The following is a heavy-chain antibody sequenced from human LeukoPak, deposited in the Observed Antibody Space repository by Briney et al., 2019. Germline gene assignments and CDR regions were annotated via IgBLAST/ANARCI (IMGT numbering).Heavy chain of an antibody. J-gene: IGHJ6*03. CDR1: GFTFRTYA. CDR3: AKIGRRYDFWTGYYEEEVDYMDV. V-gene: IGHV3-23*01. Sequence: GGSLRLSCAASGFTFRTYAMSWVRQAPEKGLEWVSGISGSGGSTYHADSVKGRFTISRDNSKNTLYLQMNSLRAEDTAVYYCAKIGRRYDFWTGYYEEEVDYMDVWGKGTTVTVSS. CDR2: ISGSGGST. D-gene: IGHD3-3*01.